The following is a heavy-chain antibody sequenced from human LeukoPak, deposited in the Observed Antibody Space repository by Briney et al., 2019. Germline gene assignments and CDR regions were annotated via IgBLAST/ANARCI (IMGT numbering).Heavy chain of an antibody. CDR3: ASSTDCSGGSCYYYRY. CDR2: FHDSGNT. D-gene: IGHD2-15*01. CDR1: GYSISSGYY. Sequence: PSETLSLTCTVSGYSISSGYYWGWVRQPPGKGLEWIGSFHDSGNTYYNPSLKSRVTMSVDTSKNQFSLKLSSVTAADTAVYYCASSTDCSGGSCYYYRYWGQGTLVTVSS. V-gene: IGHV4-38-2*02. J-gene: IGHJ4*02.